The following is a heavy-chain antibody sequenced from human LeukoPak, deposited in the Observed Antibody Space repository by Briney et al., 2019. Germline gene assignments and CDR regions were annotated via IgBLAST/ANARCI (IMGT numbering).Heavy chain of an antibody. CDR2: ISSSGSTI. Sequence: GGSLRLSCAASGFTFSYYYMIWIRQAPGKGLEGVSYISSSGSTIYYADSVKGRFTISRDNAQNSLYLQMNSLRAEDTAVYYCARVKKVYGDYDAFDIWGQGTMVTVSS. V-gene: IGHV3-11*01. CDR1: GFTFSYYY. CDR3: ARVKKVYGDYDAFDI. J-gene: IGHJ3*02. D-gene: IGHD4-17*01.